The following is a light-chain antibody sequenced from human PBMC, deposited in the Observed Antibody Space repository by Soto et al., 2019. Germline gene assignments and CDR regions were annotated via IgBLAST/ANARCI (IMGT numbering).Light chain of an antibody. J-gene: IGKJ1*01. Sequence: IVLTQSPGTLSLSPGERATLSCRASQSVSSSCLAWYQQKPGQAPRLLIYGASSRATGIPDRFSGSGSGTDFTLTISRLEPEDFAVYYCQQYGSSVVTFGQGTKVEIK. CDR2: GAS. CDR1: QSVSSSC. V-gene: IGKV3-20*01. CDR3: QQYGSSVVT.